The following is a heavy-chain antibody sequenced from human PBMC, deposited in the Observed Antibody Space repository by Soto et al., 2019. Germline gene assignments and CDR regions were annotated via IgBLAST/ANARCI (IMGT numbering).Heavy chain of an antibody. CDR1: GGSISSYY. J-gene: IGHJ4*02. Sequence: QVQLQESGPGLVKPSETLSLTCTVSGGSISSYYWSWIRQPPGKGLEWIGYIYYSGSTNYNPPLKIPLTLTVPPSKHHSSLTLSSVTAADTAVYYCARHRYRSGWYADYWGQGTLVTVSS. D-gene: IGHD6-19*01. CDR3: ARHRYRSGWYADY. CDR2: IYYSGST. V-gene: IGHV4-59*08.